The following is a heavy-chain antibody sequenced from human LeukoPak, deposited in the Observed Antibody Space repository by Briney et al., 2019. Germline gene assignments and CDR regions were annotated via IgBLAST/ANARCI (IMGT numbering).Heavy chain of an antibody. Sequence: WASVEVSCKASGYTFTSYDINWVRQATGQGLEWMGWMNPNSGNTGYAQKFQGRVTMTRNTSISTAYMELSSLRSEDTAVYYCARASSISKIKRAGTINCFDPWGQGTLVTVSS. J-gene: IGHJ5*02. V-gene: IGHV1-8*01. CDR1: GYTFTSYD. D-gene: IGHD1-14*01. CDR2: MNPNSGNT. CDR3: ARASSISKIKRAGTINCFDP.